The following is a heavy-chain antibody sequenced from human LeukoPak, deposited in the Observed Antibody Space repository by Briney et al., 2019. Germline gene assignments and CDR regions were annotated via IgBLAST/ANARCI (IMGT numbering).Heavy chain of an antibody. CDR2: ISARDSST. Sequence: GGSLRLSCAASGFTFSSSGMSWVRQAPGKGLYWVSTISARDSSTYYADSMKGRFTISRDNSKNTLYLQMNSLRAEDTAVYYCAKHETKYYGSGSFEDWGQGTLVTVSS. CDR3: AKHETKYYGSGSFED. CDR1: GFTFSSSG. D-gene: IGHD3-10*01. J-gene: IGHJ4*02. V-gene: IGHV3-23*01.